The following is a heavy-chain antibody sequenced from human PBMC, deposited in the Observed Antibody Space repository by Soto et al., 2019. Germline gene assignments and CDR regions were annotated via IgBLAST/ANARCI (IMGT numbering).Heavy chain of an antibody. CDR2: ISSSGETT. D-gene: IGHD6-13*01. V-gene: IGHV3-23*01. Sequence: VQLLESGGGLVQPGGSLRLSCAASGFTFSSFAMTWVRQAPGEGLEWVSSISSSGETTYYSDSVKGRFTISRDISKKMVYLQMTSLRAEDAAVYFCVQDWTGNSCPGMVVWGQGTTVTVSS. CDR1: GFTFSSFA. J-gene: IGHJ6*02. CDR3: VQDWTGNSCPGMVV.